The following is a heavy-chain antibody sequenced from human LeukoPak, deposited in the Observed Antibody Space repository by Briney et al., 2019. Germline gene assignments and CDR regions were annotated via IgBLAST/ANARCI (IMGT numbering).Heavy chain of an antibody. CDR2: FDPEDGET. J-gene: IGHJ4*02. CDR3: ATGIHCSSTSCPEPTDY. CDR1: GYTLTELS. V-gene: IGHV1-24*01. D-gene: IGHD2-2*01. Sequence: GASVKVSCKVSGYTLTELSMHWVRQAPGKGLECMGGFDPEDGETIYAQKFQGRVTMTEDTSTDTAYMELSSLRSEDTAVYYCATGIHCSSTSCPEPTDYWGQGTLVTVSS.